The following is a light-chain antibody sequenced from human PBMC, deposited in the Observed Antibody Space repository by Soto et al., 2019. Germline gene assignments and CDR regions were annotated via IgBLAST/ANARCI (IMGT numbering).Light chain of an antibody. V-gene: IGLV2-8*01. Sequence: QSVLTQPPSASGSHGQSVTISCTGTSNDVGGYNFVSWYQQHPGKAPKLMIFEVSKRPSGVPDRFSGSKSGSTASLTVSGLQAEDEADYYCSSYAGNNIYYVFGTGTKVTVL. J-gene: IGLJ1*01. CDR3: SSYAGNNIYYV. CDR2: EVS. CDR1: SNDVGGYNF.